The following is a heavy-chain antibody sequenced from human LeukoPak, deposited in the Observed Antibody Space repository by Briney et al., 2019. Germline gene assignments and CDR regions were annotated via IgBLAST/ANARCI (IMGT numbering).Heavy chain of an antibody. CDR3: ARAREDPPDY. Sequence: GESLKISCKGSAYSFTSYWIVWVRQIPGKGLEWMGIIYPDDSDTRYSPSFQGQVTTSADKSISTAYLQWSSLKASDTAMYYCARAREDPPDYWGQGTLVTVSS. J-gene: IGHJ4*02. V-gene: IGHV5-51*01. CDR2: IYPDDSDT. D-gene: IGHD6-6*01. CDR1: AYSFTSYW.